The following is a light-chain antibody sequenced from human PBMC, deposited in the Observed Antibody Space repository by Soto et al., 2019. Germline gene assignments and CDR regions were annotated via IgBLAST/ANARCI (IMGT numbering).Light chain of an antibody. CDR2: NSF. J-gene: IGLJ2*01. CDR3: ASWDDSLNAVV. CDR1: SSNIGTNT. Sequence: QTVVTQPPSASGTPGQRVTISCSGSSSNIGTNTVNWYQHLPGAAPKLLIYNSFQRPSGVPDRFSGSKSGTSVSLAISGLQSEDEADYYCASWDDSLNAVVFGGGTKLTVL. V-gene: IGLV1-44*01.